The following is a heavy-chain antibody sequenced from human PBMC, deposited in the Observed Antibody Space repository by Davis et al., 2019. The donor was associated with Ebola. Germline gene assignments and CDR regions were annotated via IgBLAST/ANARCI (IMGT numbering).Heavy chain of an antibody. CDR2: ILYDGSNK. Sequence: GSLRLSCAASGFTFSSYAMHWVRQAPGTGLEWVAVILYDGSNKYYADSVKGRFTISRDNAKNSLYLQMNSLRAEDTAVYYCAREQKWYIRVVVPAAILSYYYYMDVWGKGTTVTVSS. D-gene: IGHD2-2*02. CDR1: GFTFSSYA. J-gene: IGHJ6*03. CDR3: AREQKWYIRVVVPAAILSYYYYMDV. V-gene: IGHV3-30-3*01.